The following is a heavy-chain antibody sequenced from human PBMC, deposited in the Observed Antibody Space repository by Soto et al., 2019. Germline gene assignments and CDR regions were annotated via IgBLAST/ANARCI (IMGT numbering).Heavy chain of an antibody. V-gene: IGHV4-34*01. CDR1: GGSFSGYY. Sequence: SETLSLTCAVYGGSFSGYYWSWIRQPPGMGLEWIGEINHSGSTNYNPSLKSRVTISVDTSKNQISLKLSSVTAADTAVYYCARLFICFGEFYYFDYCGQRSLVPVSS. J-gene: IGHJ4*02. CDR3: ARLFICFGEFYYFDY. CDR2: INHSGST. D-gene: IGHD3-10*01.